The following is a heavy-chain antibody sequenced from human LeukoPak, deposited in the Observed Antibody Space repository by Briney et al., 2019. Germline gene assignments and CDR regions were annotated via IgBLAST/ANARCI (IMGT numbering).Heavy chain of an antibody. CDR2: ISSSSSTI. J-gene: IGHJ4*02. D-gene: IGHD5-18*01. V-gene: IGHV3-48*01. Sequence: PGGSLRLSCAASGFTFSSYSMNWVRQAPGKGLEWVSYISSSSSTIYYADSVKGRFTISRDNAKNSLYLQMNSLRAEDTAVYYCARVTGTAMVNFVIDYWGQGTLVTVSS. CDR1: GFTFSSYS. CDR3: ARVTGTAMVNFVIDY.